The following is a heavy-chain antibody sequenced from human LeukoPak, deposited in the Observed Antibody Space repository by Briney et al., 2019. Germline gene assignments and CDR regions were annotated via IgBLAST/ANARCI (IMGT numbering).Heavy chain of an antibody. Sequence: GGSLRLSCAASGFSVNTNYMSRVRQAPGKGLEWVSVIYTTGTIYYADSVKGRFTISRDTSKNEVYLQMNSLRAEDTAVYYCARGMTAIDYWGQGTLVTVSS. CDR3: ARGMTAIDY. D-gene: IGHD2-21*02. CDR2: IYTTGTI. CDR1: GFSVNTNY. J-gene: IGHJ4*02. V-gene: IGHV3-53*01.